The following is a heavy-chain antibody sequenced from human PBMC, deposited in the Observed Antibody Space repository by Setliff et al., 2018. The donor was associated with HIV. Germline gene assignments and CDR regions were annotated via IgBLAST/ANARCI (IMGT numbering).Heavy chain of an antibody. Sequence: SVKVSCKASGGTFTNYIYSWVRQAPGQGLEWMGGIIPISDMTHYAQHFQGRVTITADTATSTAYMELTSLGSGDTAIYFCAGAPFRIMSAHYRTLDYWGQGTLVTVSS. CDR3: AGAPFRIMSAHYRTLDY. V-gene: IGHV1-69*10. CDR1: GGTFTNYI. J-gene: IGHJ4*02. D-gene: IGHD3-9*01. CDR2: IIPISDMT.